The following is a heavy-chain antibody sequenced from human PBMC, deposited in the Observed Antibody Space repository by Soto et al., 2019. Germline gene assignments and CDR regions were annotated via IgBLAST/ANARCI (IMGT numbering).Heavy chain of an antibody. J-gene: IGHJ6*02. CDR1: GGSISGYY. D-gene: IGHD2-21*02. Sequence: TLSLTCTGSGGSISGYYWSWIRQPPGKGLEWIGYMYNTGSTVYNPSFKSRVTISVDTSKNQFSLKLNSVTAADTAVYYCARDLWGYCGTDCYPLDVWGQGTTVTVSS. CDR2: MYNTGST. V-gene: IGHV4-59*01. CDR3: ARDLWGYCGTDCYPLDV.